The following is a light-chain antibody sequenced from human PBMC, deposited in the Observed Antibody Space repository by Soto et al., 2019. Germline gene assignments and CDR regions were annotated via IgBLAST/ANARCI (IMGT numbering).Light chain of an antibody. CDR3: QQSYSTPFS. V-gene: IGKV1-39*01. CDR1: QSISSY. J-gene: IGKJ3*01. Sequence: IQMTQSPCSLSASVGDSVTITCRASQSISSYLHWYQQTPGKAPKLLIYAASSLHSGVPSRSSGSGSGTDFILTITSLQPEDFATYYCQQSYSTPFSFGPGTKVDIK. CDR2: AAS.